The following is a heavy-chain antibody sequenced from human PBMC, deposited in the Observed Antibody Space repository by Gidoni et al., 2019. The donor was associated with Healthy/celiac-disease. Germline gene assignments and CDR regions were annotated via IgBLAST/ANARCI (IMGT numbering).Heavy chain of an antibody. Sequence: EVQLLESGGGLVQPGGSLRLYCAASGFTFSSYAMSWVRQAPGKGLAWVSAISGSGGSTYYADSVKGRFTISRDNSKNTLYLQMNSLRAEDTAVYYCAKEYYYDSSGYYAYWGQGTLVTVSS. V-gene: IGHV3-23*01. CDR2: ISGSGGST. CDR1: GFTFSSYA. CDR3: AKEYYYDSSGYYAY. D-gene: IGHD3-22*01. J-gene: IGHJ4*02.